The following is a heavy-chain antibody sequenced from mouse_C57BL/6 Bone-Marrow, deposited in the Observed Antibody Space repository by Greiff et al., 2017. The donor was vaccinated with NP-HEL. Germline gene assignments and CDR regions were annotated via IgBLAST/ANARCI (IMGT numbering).Heavy chain of an antibody. CDR2: INPSSGYT. CDR3: ARMRLRAWFAY. CDR1: GYTFTSYW. D-gene: IGHD2-4*01. Sequence: QVQLQQSGAELAKPGASVKLSCTASGYTFTSYWMHWVKQRPGQGLEWIGYINPSSGYTKYNQKFKDKATLTADKSSSTAYMQLSSVTYEDSEVYYCARMRLRAWFAYWGQGTLVTVSA. J-gene: IGHJ3*01. V-gene: IGHV1-7*01.